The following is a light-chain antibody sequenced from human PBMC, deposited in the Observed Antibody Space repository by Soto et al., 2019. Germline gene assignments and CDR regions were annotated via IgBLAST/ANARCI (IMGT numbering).Light chain of an antibody. Sequence: AIQMTQSPSSLSASTGDRVTITCRASQGISSYLGWYQQKPGKAPKLLIYAASTLQSGVPSRFSGSGSGTDFTLTISCLQSEDFATYYCQQYYSYPWTFAQGTKVDIK. CDR3: QQYYSYPWT. V-gene: IGKV1-8*01. CDR2: AAS. J-gene: IGKJ1*01. CDR1: QGISSY.